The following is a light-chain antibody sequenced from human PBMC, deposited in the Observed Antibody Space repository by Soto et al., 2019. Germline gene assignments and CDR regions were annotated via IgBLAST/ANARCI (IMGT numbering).Light chain of an antibody. CDR1: SSNIGAGYD. J-gene: IGLJ1*01. CDR3: QSYDSSLSGCYV. CDR2: GNS. Sequence: QSVLTQPPSVSGARGQRVTISCTGSSSNIGAGYDVHWYQQLPGTAPKLLIYGNSNRPSGVPDRFSGSKSGTSASLAITGLQAEDEANYYCQSYDSSLSGCYVFGTGTKATVL. V-gene: IGLV1-40*01.